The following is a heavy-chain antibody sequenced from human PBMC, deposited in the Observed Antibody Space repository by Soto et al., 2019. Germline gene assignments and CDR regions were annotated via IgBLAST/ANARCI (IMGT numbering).Heavy chain of an antibody. D-gene: IGHD6-19*01. CDR1: GYSFTSYW. Sequence: PGESLKISCKASGYSFTSYWIGWVRQVPGKGLEWMGIIYTGDSDTRYSPSFQGQVTISADKSISTAYLRWSSLKASDTAIYYCAIRGASQWLKFWGQGTLVTVSS. CDR3: AIRGASQWLKF. J-gene: IGHJ4*02. V-gene: IGHV5-51*01. CDR2: IYTGDSDT.